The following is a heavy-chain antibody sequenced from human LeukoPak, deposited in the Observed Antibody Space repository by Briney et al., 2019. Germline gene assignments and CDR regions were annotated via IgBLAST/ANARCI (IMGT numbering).Heavy chain of an antibody. J-gene: IGHJ4*02. CDR2: IYSGGST. D-gene: IGHD2-15*01. CDR3: ARDVLPYCSGGSCTIDY. V-gene: IGHV3-66*01. Sequence: GGSLRLSCAASGFTFSSNYMSWVRQAPGKGLEWVSVIYSGGSTYYADSVKGRFTISRDNSKNTLYLQMNSLRAEDTAVYYCARDVLPYCSGGSCTIDYWGQGTLVTVSS. CDR1: GFTFSSNY.